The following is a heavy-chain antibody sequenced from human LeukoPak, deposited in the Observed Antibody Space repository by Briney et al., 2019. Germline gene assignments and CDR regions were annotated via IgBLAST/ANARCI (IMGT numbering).Heavy chain of an antibody. CDR1: GFTFSTYA. CDR2: IYSGGST. CDR3: AKSGSDAFDI. J-gene: IGHJ3*02. V-gene: IGHV3-66*01. D-gene: IGHD3-22*01. Sequence: GGSLRLSCAASGFTFSTYAMTWVRQAPGKGLEWVSVIYSGGSTYYADSVKGRFTISRDNSKNTLYLQMNSLRAEDTAVYYCAKSGSDAFDIWGQGTMVTVSS.